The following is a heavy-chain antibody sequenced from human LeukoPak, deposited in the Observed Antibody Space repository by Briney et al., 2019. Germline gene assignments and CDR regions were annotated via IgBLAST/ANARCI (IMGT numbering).Heavy chain of an antibody. CDR3: ARDVPGSCGGDCYAQDWGNAFDI. J-gene: IGHJ3*02. D-gene: IGHD2-21*02. CDR1: GGTFSSYA. V-gene: IGHV1-69*13. CDR2: IIPIFGTA. Sequence: GASVKVSCKASGGTFSSYAISWVRQAPGQGLEWMGGIIPIFGTANYAQKFQGRVTITADESTSTAYMELSSLRSEDTAVYYCARDVPGSCGGDCYAQDWGNAFDIWGQGTMVTVSS.